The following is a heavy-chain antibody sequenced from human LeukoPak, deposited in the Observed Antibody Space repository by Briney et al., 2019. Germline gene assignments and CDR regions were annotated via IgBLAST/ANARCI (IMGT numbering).Heavy chain of an antibody. CDR1: GGSISSGDYY. J-gene: IGHJ6*02. Sequence: SETLSLTCTVSGGSISSGDYYWSWIRQPLGKGLEWIGYIYYSGSTYYKPSLKSRVTISVDTSKNQFSLKLSSVTAADTAVYYCARDRTRLVYYYYGMDVWGQGTTVTVSS. V-gene: IGHV4-30-4*01. CDR2: IYYSGST. CDR3: ARDRTRLVYYYYGMDV. D-gene: IGHD3-9*01.